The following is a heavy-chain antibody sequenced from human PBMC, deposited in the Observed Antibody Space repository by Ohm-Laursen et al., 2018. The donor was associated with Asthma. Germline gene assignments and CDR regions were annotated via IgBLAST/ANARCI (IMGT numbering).Heavy chain of an antibody. CDR2: ISGSGGST. CDR1: GYTFSRYS. Sequence: SLRLSCAASGYTFSRYSIHWVRQAPGKGLEWVSAISGSGGSTYYADSVKGRFTISRDNSKNTLYLQMNSLRAEDTAVYYCAREGSIAAAASFDYWGQGTLVTVSS. CDR3: AREGSIAAAASFDY. V-gene: IGHV3-23*01. J-gene: IGHJ4*02. D-gene: IGHD6-13*01.